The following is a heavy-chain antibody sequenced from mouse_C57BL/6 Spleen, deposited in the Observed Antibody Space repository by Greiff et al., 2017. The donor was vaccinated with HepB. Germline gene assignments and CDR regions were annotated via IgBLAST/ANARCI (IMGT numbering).Heavy chain of an antibody. J-gene: IGHJ4*01. CDR3: ARKGFDYDEEYYYAMDY. CDR1: GYAFSSSW. CDR2: IYPGDGDT. Sequence: QVQLQQSGPELVKPGASVKISCKASGYAFSSSWMNWVKQRPGKGLEWIGRIYPGDGDTNYNGKFKGKATLTADKSSSTAYMQLSSLTSEDSAVYFCARKGFDYDEEYYYAMDYWGQGTSVTVSS. D-gene: IGHD2-4*01. V-gene: IGHV1-82*01.